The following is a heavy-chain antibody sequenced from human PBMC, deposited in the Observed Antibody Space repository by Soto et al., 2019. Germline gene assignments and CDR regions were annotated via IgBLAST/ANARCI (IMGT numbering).Heavy chain of an antibody. Sequence: QVQLQESGPGLVKPSQTLSLTCTVSGGSISSGDYYWSWIRQPPGKGLEWIGYIYYSGSTYYNPSLKSRVTISVDTSKNQFSLKLSSVTAADTAVYYCARDRKYQLLAGWFDPWGQGTLVIVSS. CDR2: IYYSGST. J-gene: IGHJ5*02. D-gene: IGHD2-2*01. CDR3: ARDRKYQLLAGWFDP. CDR1: GGSISSGDYY. V-gene: IGHV4-30-4*01.